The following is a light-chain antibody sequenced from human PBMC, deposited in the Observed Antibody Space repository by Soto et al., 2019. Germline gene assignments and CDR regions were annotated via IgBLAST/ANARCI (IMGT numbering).Light chain of an antibody. CDR1: RSVSRY. CDR3: QLRGNRPHT. V-gene: IGKV3-11*01. CDR2: DAS. Sequence: SPSTPAYSPEERATRSCRASRSVSRYLAWYQQKAGQAPRLLIYDASNRAIGIPARFSGSGSGTDFTLTISILEPEDFAVYYCQLRGNRPHTFGGGTKVDIK. J-gene: IGKJ4*01.